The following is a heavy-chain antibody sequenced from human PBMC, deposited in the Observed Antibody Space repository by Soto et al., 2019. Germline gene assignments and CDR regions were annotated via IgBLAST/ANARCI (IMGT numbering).Heavy chain of an antibody. D-gene: IGHD2-21*02. V-gene: IGHV1-3*01. J-gene: IGHJ3*01. Sequence: QVRLVQSGPEVKKPGASVKVSCKASGYTFSDYSIHGVRQAAGQRPEWMGWLNVDNGDSKYSQKFQGRVTLTRDTSATTAYLELSSLKSEDTAIYYCARDGWVTMRHFAFWGQGSMVTVSS. CDR3: ARDGWVTMRHFAF. CDR1: GYTFSDYS. CDR2: LNVDNGDS.